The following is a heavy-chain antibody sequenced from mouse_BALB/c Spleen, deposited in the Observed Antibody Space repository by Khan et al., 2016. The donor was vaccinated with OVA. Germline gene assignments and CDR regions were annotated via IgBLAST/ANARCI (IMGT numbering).Heavy chain of an antibody. J-gene: IGHJ3*01. Sequence: EVQRVESGGDLVKPGGSLKLSCAASGFTFSTYGMSWVRQAPDKRREWVATVSTGGSYTYYPDSVKGRFTISRDNAKNTLYLQMSGLRSEDTAMFYCTRLAYYYDSEGFAYWGQGTLVTVSA. CDR3: TRLAYYYDSEGFAY. V-gene: IGHV5-6*01. CDR1: GFTFSTYG. D-gene: IGHD1-1*01. CDR2: VSTGGSYT.